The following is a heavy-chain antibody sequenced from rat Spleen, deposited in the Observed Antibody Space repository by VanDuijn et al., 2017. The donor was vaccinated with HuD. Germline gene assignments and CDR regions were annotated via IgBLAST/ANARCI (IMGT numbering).Heavy chain of an antibody. Sequence: QVQLKESGPGLVQPSETLSLTCTVSGFSLTSYSVSWVRQPSGKGPEWMGRMWYDGETAYNSALKSRLSISRDTSKNQVFLKMNSLQTDDTGTYYCTRDRGYSSYYVMDAWGQGASVTVSS. CDR1: GFSLTSYS. V-gene: IGHV2-63*01. J-gene: IGHJ4*01. CDR3: TRDRGYSSYYVMDA. CDR2: MWYDGET. D-gene: IGHD1-2*01.